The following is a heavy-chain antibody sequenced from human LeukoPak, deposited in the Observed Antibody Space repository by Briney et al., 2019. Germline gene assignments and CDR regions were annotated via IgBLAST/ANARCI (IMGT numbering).Heavy chain of an antibody. Sequence: SETLSLTCTVSGGSISSYYWSWIRQPPGKGLEWIGYIYYSGSTNYNPSLKSRVTISVDTSKKQFSLELSSVTAADTAVYYCSRESGPFSPFGFWGQGTLVSVHS. CDR3: SRESGPFSPFGF. CDR1: GGSISSYY. V-gene: IGHV4-59*01. J-gene: IGHJ4*02. D-gene: IGHD1-26*01. CDR2: IYYSGST.